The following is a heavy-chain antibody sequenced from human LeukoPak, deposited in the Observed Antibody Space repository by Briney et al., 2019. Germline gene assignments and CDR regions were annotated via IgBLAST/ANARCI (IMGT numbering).Heavy chain of an antibody. V-gene: IGHV4-34*01. J-gene: IGHJ6*03. D-gene: IGHD6-19*01. CDR3: QGVPLGYSSGWTSDYSYMDV. CDR1: GGSFTTSW. CDR2: INHRGST. Sequence: SETLSLTCAVYGGSFTTSWWSWIRPAPGLRMEWNREINHRGSTNYNPSLKSRVTISLDTPNSQFSLSLSFLTAADTAMYYCQGVPLGYSSGWTSDYSYMDVWGKGTPVTVS.